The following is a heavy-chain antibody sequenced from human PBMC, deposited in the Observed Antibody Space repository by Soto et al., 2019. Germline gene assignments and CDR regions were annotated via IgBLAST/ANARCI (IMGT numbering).Heavy chain of an antibody. D-gene: IGHD1-26*01. V-gene: IGHV1-18*01. CDR2: ISAYNGNT. CDR3: ARMEQPNWFDP. CDR1: GYTFTSYG. J-gene: IGHJ5*02. Sequence: QVQLVQSGAEVKKPGASVKVSCKASGYTFTSYGISWVRQAPGQGLEWMGWISAYNGNTNYAQKLQGXXTXTXXTSTSTAYMELRSLRSDDTAVYYCARMEQPNWFDPWGQGTLVTVSS.